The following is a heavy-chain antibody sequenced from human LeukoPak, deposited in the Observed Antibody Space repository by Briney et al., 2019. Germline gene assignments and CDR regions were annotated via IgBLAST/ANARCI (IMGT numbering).Heavy chain of an antibody. CDR3: ARRGTSSSWAHFDY. D-gene: IGHD6-13*01. CDR1: GFTFSSYW. J-gene: IGHJ4*02. Sequence: GGSLRLSCAASGFTFSSYWMTWVGQAAGKGLEWVAKIKQDGSEKYYVDSVKGRFTISRDNAKNSLYLQMNSLGAEDTAVDYCARRGTSSSWAHFDYWGQGTLVTVSS. V-gene: IGHV3-7*05. CDR2: IKQDGSEK.